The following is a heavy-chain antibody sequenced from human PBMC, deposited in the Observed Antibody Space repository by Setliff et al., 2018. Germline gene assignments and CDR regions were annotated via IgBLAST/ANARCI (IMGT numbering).Heavy chain of an antibody. J-gene: IGHJ4*02. CDR1: VTRGSFSGYY. CDR3: ATSGFYSAGSCYSFDD. CDR2: ISPGGST. V-gene: IGHV4-34*01. Sequence: TLSLTCGVFVTRGSFSGYYWSWIRQPPGKGLEWIGEISPGGSTIYNPSLRSRVTMSVDTSKNRFSLNLTSVTAADTAVYYCATSGFYSAGSCYSFDDWGQGALVTSPQ. D-gene: IGHD2-15*01.